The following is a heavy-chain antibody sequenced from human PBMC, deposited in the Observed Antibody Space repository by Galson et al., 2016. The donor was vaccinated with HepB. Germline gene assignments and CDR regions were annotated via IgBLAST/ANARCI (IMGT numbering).Heavy chain of an antibody. CDR3: ARRHEYCPPVGCSVDY. CDR1: GFTFSGYG. D-gene: IGHD2/OR15-2a*01. Sequence: SLRLFCAASGFTFSGYGMHWVRQAPGKGLEWLAADSMDGRRKFYADSVKGRFTISRDNSNNMLFLQMSSLRTDDTAIYYCARRHEYCPPVGCSVDYWGQGTLVSVSS. J-gene: IGHJ4*02. CDR2: DSMDGRRK. V-gene: IGHV3-30*03.